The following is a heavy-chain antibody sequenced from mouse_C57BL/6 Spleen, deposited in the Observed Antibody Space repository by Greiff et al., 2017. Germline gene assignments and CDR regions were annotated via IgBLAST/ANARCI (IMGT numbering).Heavy chain of an antibody. CDR1: GYTFTDYN. D-gene: IGHD2-3*01. CDR3: ARGGYYVNYFDY. Sequence: EVKLMESGPELVKPGASVKIPCKASGYTFTDYNMDWVKQSHGKSLEWIGDINPNNGGTIYNQKFKGKATLTVDKSSSTAYMELRSLTSEDTAVYYCARGGYYVNYFDYWGQGTTLTVSS. J-gene: IGHJ2*01. CDR2: INPNNGGT. V-gene: IGHV1-18*01.